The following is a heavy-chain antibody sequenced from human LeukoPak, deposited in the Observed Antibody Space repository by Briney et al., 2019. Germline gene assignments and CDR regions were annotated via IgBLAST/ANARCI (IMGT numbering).Heavy chain of an antibody. CDR1: GGTFSSYA. CDR3: ARGVTMATTGFHGPEYYGMDV. Sequence: GSSVKVSCKASGGTFSSYAISWVRQAPGQGLEWMGRIIPILGIANYAQKFQGRVTITADKSTSKAYMELSSLRSEDTAVYHCARGVTMATTGFHGPEYYGMDVWGQGTTVTVSS. CDR2: IIPILGIA. V-gene: IGHV1-69*04. D-gene: IGHD5-24*01. J-gene: IGHJ6*02.